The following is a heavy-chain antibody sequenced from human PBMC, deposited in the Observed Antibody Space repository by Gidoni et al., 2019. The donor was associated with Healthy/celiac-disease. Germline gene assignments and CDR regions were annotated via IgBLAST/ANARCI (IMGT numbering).Heavy chain of an antibody. Sequence: EVQLLESGGGLVQTGGSLRLSCAASGFTFTRDAMGWVRQAPGKGLEVVLEISGRGGSTYYAESVNGLFTISRDNSKNTLYLEMNSLRAEDTAVYYCAKLEGGPVGAVWFSARNSFSAFDIWGQGTMVTVSS. CDR3: AKLEGGPVGAVWFSARNSFSAFDI. J-gene: IGHJ3*02. CDR2: ISGRGGST. V-gene: IGHV3-23*01. D-gene: IGHD1-26*01. CDR1: GFTFTRDA.